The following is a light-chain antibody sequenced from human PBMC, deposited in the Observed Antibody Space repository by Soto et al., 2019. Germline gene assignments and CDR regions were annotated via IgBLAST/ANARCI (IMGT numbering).Light chain of an antibody. J-gene: IGKJ5*01. CDR3: QQTNSFPAT. CDR2: AAS. Sequence: DIQMTQSPSSVSASVGDRVTITCRASQGIRNWLAWYQQKSGKAPKLLIYAASSLQTGVPSRFSGSGSGTDFTLTISSLQPEDFATYYCQQTNSFPATFGQGTRLEIK. CDR1: QGIRNW. V-gene: IGKV1D-12*01.